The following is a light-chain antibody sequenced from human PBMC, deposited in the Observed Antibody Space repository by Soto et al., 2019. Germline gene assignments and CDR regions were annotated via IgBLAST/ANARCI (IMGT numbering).Light chain of an antibody. J-gene: IGKJ4*01. Sequence: DIQMTQSPSSVSASVGDRVTITCRASQGISSWLAWYQQQPGKAPNLLIYAASSLQSGVSSRFSGTISGTHFTLAISSLQPEDSATYYCQQANNFPLTFGGGTKVEIK. CDR3: QQANNFPLT. V-gene: IGKV1-12*01. CDR2: AAS. CDR1: QGISSW.